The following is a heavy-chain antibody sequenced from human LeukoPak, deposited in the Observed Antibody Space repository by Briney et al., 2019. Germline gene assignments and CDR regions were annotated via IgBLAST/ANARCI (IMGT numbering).Heavy chain of an antibody. D-gene: IGHD1-26*01. J-gene: IGHJ4*02. V-gene: IGHV3-48*01. Sequence: GSLRLSCAASGFTFSSYSMNWVRQAPGKGLEWVSYISSSSSTIYYADSVKGRFTISRDNAKNSLYLQMNSLRAEDTAVYYCARQYSGSYGDYWGQGTLVTVSS. CDR1: GFTFSSYS. CDR2: ISSSSSTI. CDR3: ARQYSGSYGDY.